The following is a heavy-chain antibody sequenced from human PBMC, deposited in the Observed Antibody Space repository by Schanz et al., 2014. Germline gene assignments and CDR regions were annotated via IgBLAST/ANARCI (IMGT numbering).Heavy chain of an antibody. Sequence: QVQLVQSGAEVKKPGASVRVSCKVSGYAFTTYGISWVRQAPGQGPEFMGWISTFRNEDTNSAQRFQGRLTLTTDTSTSTAYMELRSLRSDDTAVYYCARDRLECGAECYSVEVFEIWGQGTLVIVSS. CDR1: GYAFTTYG. D-gene: IGHD2-21*01. CDR3: ARDRLECGAECYSVEVFEI. CDR2: ISTFRNEDT. J-gene: IGHJ4*02. V-gene: IGHV1-18*01.